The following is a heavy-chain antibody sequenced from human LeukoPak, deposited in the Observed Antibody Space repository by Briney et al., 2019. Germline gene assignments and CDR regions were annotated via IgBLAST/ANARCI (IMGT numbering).Heavy chain of an antibody. D-gene: IGHD6-13*01. CDR2: INPSGGST. CDR1: GCTFTSYY. Sequence: ASVKVSCKASGCTFTSYYMHWVRQAPGQGLEWMGIINPSGGSTSYAQKFQGRVTMTRDTSTSTVYMELSSLRSEDTAVYYCARTAGTTSYYYYYMDVWGKGTTVTVS. CDR3: ARTAGTTSYYYYYMDV. V-gene: IGHV1-46*01. J-gene: IGHJ6*03.